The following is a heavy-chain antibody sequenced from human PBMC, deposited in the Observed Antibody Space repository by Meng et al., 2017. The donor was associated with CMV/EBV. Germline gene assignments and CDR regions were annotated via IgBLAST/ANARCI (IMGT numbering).Heavy chain of an antibody. J-gene: IGHJ4*02. CDR1: GFTFSSYS. Sequence: AASGFTFSSYSMNWVRQAPGKGLEWVSSISSSSSYIYYADSVKGRFTISRDNAKNSLYPQMNSLRAEDTAVYYCARDKWELLTRFDYWGQGTLVTVSS. V-gene: IGHV3-21*01. D-gene: IGHD1-26*01. CDR2: ISSSSSYI. CDR3: ARDKWELLTRFDY.